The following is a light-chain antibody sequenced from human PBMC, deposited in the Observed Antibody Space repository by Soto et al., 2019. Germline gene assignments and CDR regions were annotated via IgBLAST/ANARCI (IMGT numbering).Light chain of an antibody. CDR3: QAWDSRHVV. V-gene: IGLV3-1*01. J-gene: IGLJ2*01. CDR2: QDS. CDR1: KLGNKF. Sequence: SYELTQPPSMSMSPGQTASITCSGEKLGNKFVCWYQQKPGQSPVVVIYQDSRRPSGIPERFSGSNSGNTATLTISGTQAMDEADYYCQAWDSRHVVFGGGTQLTVL.